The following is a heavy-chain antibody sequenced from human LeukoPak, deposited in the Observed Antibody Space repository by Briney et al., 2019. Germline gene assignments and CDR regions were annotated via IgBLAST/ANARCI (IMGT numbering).Heavy chain of an antibody. CDR1: GGSIRNYF. Sequence: SETLSLTCTVSGGSIRNYFWSWIRQPPGKGLEWIGYIYYSGSTNYNYNPSLKSRVSISVDTSKSQFSLNLGSVTAADTAVYYCARTNWDSFDYWGQGTLVTVSS. J-gene: IGHJ4*02. CDR2: IYYSGSTNY. D-gene: IGHD7-27*01. V-gene: IGHV4-59*01. CDR3: ARTNWDSFDY.